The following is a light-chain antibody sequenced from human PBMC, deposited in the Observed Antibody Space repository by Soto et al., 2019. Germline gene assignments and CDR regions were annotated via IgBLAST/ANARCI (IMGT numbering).Light chain of an antibody. Sequence: DIQMTQSPSTLSASVGDRVTITCRASQSLSNRLAWYQQKPGKAPEVLIYDASSLESGVPSRFSGSGSGTDFILTISSLQPDDFATYYCQYYSAVWAFGQGTKVDIK. CDR3: QYYSAVWA. J-gene: IGKJ1*01. CDR1: QSLSNR. CDR2: DAS. V-gene: IGKV1-5*01.